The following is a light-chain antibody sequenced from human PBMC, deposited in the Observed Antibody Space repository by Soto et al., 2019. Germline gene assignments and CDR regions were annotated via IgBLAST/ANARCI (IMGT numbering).Light chain of an antibody. J-gene: IGKJ4*01. Sequence: DMQMTQSPATLSGSVGDRVTITCRASQTISSWLAWYQQKPGKAPKLLIYKASTLKSGVPSRFSGSGSGTEFTLTISSLQPDDFATYYCQQYNSYPHTFGGGTKVDNK. CDR2: KAS. CDR3: QQYNSYPHT. CDR1: QTISSW. V-gene: IGKV1-5*03.